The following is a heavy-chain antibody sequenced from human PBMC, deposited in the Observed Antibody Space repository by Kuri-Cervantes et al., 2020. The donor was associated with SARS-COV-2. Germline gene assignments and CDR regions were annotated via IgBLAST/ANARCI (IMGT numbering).Heavy chain of an antibody. CDR3: ARISAVPAAKRTYYFDY. Sequence: GSLRLSCAVYGGSFSGYYWSWFRQPPGKGLEWIGEINHSGSTNYNPSLKSRVTISVDTSKNQFSLKLSSVTAADTAVYYCARISAVPAAKRTYYFDYWGQGTLVTVSS. CDR2: INHSGST. J-gene: IGHJ4*02. V-gene: IGHV4-34*01. CDR1: GGSFSGYY. D-gene: IGHD2-2*01.